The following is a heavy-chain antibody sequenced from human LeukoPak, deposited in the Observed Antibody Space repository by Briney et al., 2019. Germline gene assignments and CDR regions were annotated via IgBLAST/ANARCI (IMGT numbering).Heavy chain of an antibody. Sequence: GESLKISCKGSGYSFTSYWIGWVRQAPGKGLEWVANINQDGSEKYFVDSVKGRFAISRDNAKNSLYLQMNSLRAEDTAVYYCARGSGGFDYWGQGTLVTVSS. V-gene: IGHV3-7*01. CDR2: INQDGSEK. D-gene: IGHD3-10*01. J-gene: IGHJ4*02. CDR1: GYSFTSYW. CDR3: ARGSGGFDY.